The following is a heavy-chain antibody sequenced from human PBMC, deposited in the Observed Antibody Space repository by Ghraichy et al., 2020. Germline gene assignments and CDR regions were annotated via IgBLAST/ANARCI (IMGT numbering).Heavy chain of an antibody. D-gene: IGHD6-19*01. J-gene: IGHJ4*02. V-gene: IGHV3-30*18. CDR2: ISDDGSDK. CDR1: GFTFSSYG. CDR3: AKVINSKYSSGWEGGIDY. Sequence: GGSLRLSCAVSGFTFSSYGMHWVRQTPGKGLEWVAVISDDGSDKYYVDSVKGRFTISRDNSKNTLYLQMNSLRAEDTAVYYCAKVINSKYSSGWEGGIDYGGQGTLVTVSS.